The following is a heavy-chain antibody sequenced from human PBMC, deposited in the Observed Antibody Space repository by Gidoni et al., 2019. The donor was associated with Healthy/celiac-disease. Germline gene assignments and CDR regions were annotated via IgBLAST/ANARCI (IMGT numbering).Heavy chain of an antibody. D-gene: IGHD6-6*01. CDR3: ARQYSSSFGY. V-gene: IGHV4-39*01. J-gene: IGHJ4*02. Sequence: GWIRQPPGKGLEWIGSIYYSGSTYYNPSLKSRVTISVDTSKNQFSLKLSSVTAADTAVYYCARQYSSSFGYWGQGTLVTVSS. CDR2: IYYSGST.